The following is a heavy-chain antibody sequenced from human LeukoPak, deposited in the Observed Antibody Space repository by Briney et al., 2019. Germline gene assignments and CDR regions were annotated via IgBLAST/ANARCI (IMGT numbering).Heavy chain of an antibody. CDR3: ARERMSDWSSRNWFDP. CDR2: IYYSGST. CDR1: GGSISSYY. V-gene: IGHV4-59*12. D-gene: IGHD3-9*01. J-gene: IGHJ5*02. Sequence: SETLSLTCTVSGGSISSYYWSWIRQPPGKGLEWIGYIYYSGSTNYNPSLKSRVTISVDTSKNQFSLKLSSVTAADTAVYYCARERMSDWSSRNWFDPWGQGTLVTVSS.